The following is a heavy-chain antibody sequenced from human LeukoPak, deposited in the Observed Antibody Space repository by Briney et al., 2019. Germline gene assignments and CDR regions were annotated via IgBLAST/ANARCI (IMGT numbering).Heavy chain of an antibody. J-gene: IGHJ4*02. CDR2: FYTSGST. Sequence: SQTLSLTCTVSGGSISSGSYYWSWIRQPAGKGLEWIGRFYTSGSTDYNPSLKSRVTISVDTSKNQFSLKLSSVTAADTAVYYCARDPKGPFGELFAPTDYWGQGTLVTVSS. D-gene: IGHD3-10*01. V-gene: IGHV4-61*02. CDR1: GGSISSGSYY. CDR3: ARDPKGPFGELFAPTDY.